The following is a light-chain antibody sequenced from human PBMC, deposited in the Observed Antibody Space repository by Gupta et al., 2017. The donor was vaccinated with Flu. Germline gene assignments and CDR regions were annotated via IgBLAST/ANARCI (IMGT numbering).Light chain of an antibody. J-gene: IGKJ4*01. Sequence: DIQMTQSPSSLSASVGDRVTITCQASQDISNYLNWYQQKPGKAHKLLIYDASTLETGVPSRFSGSGSGTDFTFTISSLQPEDIATYYCQQYDNLPLTFGGGTKVEIK. V-gene: IGKV1-33*01. CDR3: QQYDNLPLT. CDR1: QDISNY. CDR2: DAS.